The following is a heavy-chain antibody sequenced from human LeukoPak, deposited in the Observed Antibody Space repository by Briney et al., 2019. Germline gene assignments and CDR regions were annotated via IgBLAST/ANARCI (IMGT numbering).Heavy chain of an antibody. D-gene: IGHD3-9*01. V-gene: IGHV3-7*01. Sequence: GGSLRLSCAVSGFTFNTYWMSWVRQAPGKGLEWVANIKEDGNEKKYVDSVKGRFTISRDNAKNSLYLQMNSLRAEDTAVYYCVRDRLTGSYRYFDYWGQGTLVTISS. CDR2: IKEDGNEK. J-gene: IGHJ4*02. CDR3: VRDRLTGSYRYFDY. CDR1: GFTFNTYW.